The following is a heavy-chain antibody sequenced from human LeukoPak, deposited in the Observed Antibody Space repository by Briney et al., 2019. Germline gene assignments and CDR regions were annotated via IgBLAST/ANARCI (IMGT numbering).Heavy chain of an antibody. Sequence: PSETLSLTCTVSGGSISSSSYYWGWIRQPPGKGLEWIGEINHSGSTNYNPSLKSRVTISVDTSKNQFSLKLSSVTAADTAVYYCARPGKSYSSSWSHFDYWGQGTLVTVSS. V-gene: IGHV4-39*07. CDR3: ARPGKSYSSSWSHFDY. CDR1: GGSISSSSYY. CDR2: INHSGST. D-gene: IGHD6-13*01. J-gene: IGHJ4*02.